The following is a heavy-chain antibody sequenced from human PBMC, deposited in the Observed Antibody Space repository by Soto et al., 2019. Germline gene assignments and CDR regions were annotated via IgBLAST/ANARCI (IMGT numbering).Heavy chain of an antibody. Sequence: QVQLVESGGAVVQPGRSLRLSCAASGFTFSSYAMHWVRHAPGKGLEWVAVISYDGSNKYYADTVKGRFTISRDNSKNTLYLQMNSLRAEDTAVYYCARPLWRDYYNWGYFDLWGRGTLVTVSS. D-gene: IGHD3-22*01. V-gene: IGHV3-30-3*01. CDR2: ISYDGSNK. J-gene: IGHJ2*01. CDR3: ARPLWRDYYNWGYFDL. CDR1: GFTFSSYA.